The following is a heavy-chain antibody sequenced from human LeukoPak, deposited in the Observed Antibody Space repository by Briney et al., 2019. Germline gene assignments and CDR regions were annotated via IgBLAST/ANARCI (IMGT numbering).Heavy chain of an antibody. J-gene: IGHJ5*01. CDR2: ISGSGGST. D-gene: IGHD3-22*01. Sequence: GGSLRLSCAACGFTFTNYAMSWVRQAPGKGLEWVSSISGSGGSTFYAASVKGRFTISRDNSKNTLYLQMNSLRAEDTAVYYCAKVRGYYDSSGYFDSWGQGTLVTVSS. V-gene: IGHV3-23*01. CDR1: GFTFTNYA. CDR3: AKVRGYYDSSGYFDS.